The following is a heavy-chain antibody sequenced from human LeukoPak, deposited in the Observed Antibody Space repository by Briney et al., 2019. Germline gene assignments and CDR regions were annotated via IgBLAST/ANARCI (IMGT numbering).Heavy chain of an antibody. Sequence: PSETLSLTCTVSGGSISSYYWSWIRQPPGKGLEWIGYIYYSGSTNYNPSLKSRVTISVDTSKNQFSLKLSSVTAADTAVYYCARDSARYGSGSHSDYWGQGTLVTVSS. CDR2: IYYSGST. D-gene: IGHD3-10*01. V-gene: IGHV4-59*12. CDR1: GGSISSYY. J-gene: IGHJ4*02. CDR3: ARDSARYGSGSHSDY.